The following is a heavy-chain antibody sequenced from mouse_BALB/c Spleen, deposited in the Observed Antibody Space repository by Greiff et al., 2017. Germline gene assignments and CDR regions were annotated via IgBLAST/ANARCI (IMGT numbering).Heavy chain of an antibody. CDR2: IDPANGNT. J-gene: IGHJ4*01. V-gene: IGHV14-3*02. D-gene: IGHD1-1*01. CDR3: ARGYDGRSLDY. Sequence: VQLQQSGAELVKPGASVKLSCTASGFNIKDYYMHWVKQRPGQGLEWIGRIDPANGNTKYDPKFQGKATVTADTSSNTAYLQLRSLTSEDPAFEYCARGYDGRSLDYWGQGTSVTVSS. CDR1: GFNIKDYY.